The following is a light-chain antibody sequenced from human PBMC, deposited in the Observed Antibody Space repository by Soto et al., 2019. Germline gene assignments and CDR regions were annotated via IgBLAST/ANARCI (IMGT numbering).Light chain of an antibody. J-gene: IGKJ1*01. CDR1: QSISGW. Sequence: DIQMTQSPSTLSASVGDRVTITCRASQSISGWLAWYQQKPGKAPKLLIYDASSLESGVPSRFSGSGSGTEFTLTISSLQPDDFATYYCQQYNSYLFGQGTKVDIK. V-gene: IGKV1-5*01. CDR3: QQYNSYL. CDR2: DAS.